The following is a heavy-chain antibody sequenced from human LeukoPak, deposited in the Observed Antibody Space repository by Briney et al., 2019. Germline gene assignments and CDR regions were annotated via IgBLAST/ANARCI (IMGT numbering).Heavy chain of an antibody. CDR2: IYHSGST. V-gene: IGHV4-38-2*02. D-gene: IGHD6-19*01. Sequence: SETLSLTCTVSGGSISSYYWGWIRQSPGKGLEWIGSIYHSGSTYYNPSLKSRVTISVDTSKNQFSLKLSSVTAADTAVYYCARDRKAVVDYWGQGTLVTVSS. J-gene: IGHJ4*02. CDR1: GGSISSYY. CDR3: ARDRKAVVDY.